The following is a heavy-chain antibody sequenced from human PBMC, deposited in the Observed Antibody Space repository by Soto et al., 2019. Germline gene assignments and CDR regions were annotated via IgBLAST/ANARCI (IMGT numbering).Heavy chain of an antibody. J-gene: IGHJ5*02. CDR1: GFAFSSYA. CDR2: ISGSGGST. V-gene: IGHV3-23*01. CDR3: AKGGYSSPKSPRTNWFDP. D-gene: IGHD6-13*01. Sequence: PGGSLRLSCAASGFAFSSYAMSWVRQAPGKGLEWVSAISGSGGSTYYADSVKGRFTISRDNSKNTLYLQMNSLRAEDTAVYYCAKGGYSSPKSPRTNWFDPWGQGTLVTVSS.